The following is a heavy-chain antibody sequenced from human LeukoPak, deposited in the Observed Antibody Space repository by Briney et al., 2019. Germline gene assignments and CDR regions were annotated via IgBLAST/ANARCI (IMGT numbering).Heavy chain of an antibody. J-gene: IGHJ4*02. CDR2: ISSSSSYI. CDR3: ARPSSGYYSPFDY. Sequence: GGSLRLSCAASGFTFSSYTMNWVRQAPGKGLEWVSSISSSSSYIYYADSVKGRFTISRDNAKNSLYLQMNSLRAEDTAVYYCARPSSGYYSPFDYWGQGTLVTVSS. D-gene: IGHD3-22*01. CDR1: GFTFSSYT. V-gene: IGHV3-21*01.